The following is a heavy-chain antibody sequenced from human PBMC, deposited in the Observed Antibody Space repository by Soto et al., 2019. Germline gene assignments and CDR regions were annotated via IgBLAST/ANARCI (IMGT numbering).Heavy chain of an antibody. V-gene: IGHV3-23*01. D-gene: IGHD1-26*01. J-gene: IGHJ4*02. CDR2: ISGSGGST. CDR1: GFTFSSYA. Sequence: PGGSLRLSCAASGFTFSSYAMSWVRQAPGKGLEWVSAISGSGGSTYYADSVKGRFTISRDNSKNTLYLQMNSLRAEDTAVYYCAKPPYSGSYLYYFDYWGQGTLVTVSS. CDR3: AKPPYSGSYLYYFDY.